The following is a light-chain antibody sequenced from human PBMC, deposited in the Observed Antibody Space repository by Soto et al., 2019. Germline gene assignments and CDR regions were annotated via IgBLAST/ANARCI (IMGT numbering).Light chain of an antibody. Sequence: EIVLTQSPGTLSLSPGERATLSCRASQRVSSSYLAWYQQKPGQAPRLLIYGASNRATGIPDTFSRSGAGTEFTLTISRREPEAFAVYYCQQYRSSPMYTFDKGTTLEIK. CDR1: QRVSSSY. V-gene: IGKV3-20*01. J-gene: IGKJ2*01. CDR2: GAS. CDR3: QQYRSSPMYT.